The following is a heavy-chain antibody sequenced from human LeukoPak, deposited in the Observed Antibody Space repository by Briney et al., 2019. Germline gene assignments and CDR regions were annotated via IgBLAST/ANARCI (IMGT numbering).Heavy chain of an antibody. Sequence: ASVKVSCKASGYTFTSYGISWVRQAPGQGLEWMGWISAYNGNTNYAQKLQGRVTMTTDTSTSTAYMEPRSLRSDDTAVYYCARDSSGYYRVYYWGQGTLGTVSS. CDR3: ARDSSGYYRVYY. J-gene: IGHJ4*02. D-gene: IGHD3-22*01. CDR2: ISAYNGNT. CDR1: GYTFTSYG. V-gene: IGHV1-18*01.